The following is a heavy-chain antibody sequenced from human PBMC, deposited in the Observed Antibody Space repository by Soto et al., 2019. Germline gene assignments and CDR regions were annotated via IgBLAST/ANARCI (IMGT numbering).Heavy chain of an antibody. CDR2: IYSSENT. J-gene: IGHJ6*02. CDR3: ARLHGYCISSSCHGHYAMDV. D-gene: IGHD2-2*01. Sequence: PSETLSLTCTVSGGSVSSSSYSWGWIRQSPGKGLEWIGTIYSSENTYYNPSLLSRVTISVDTSKNEFSLKLSSVTAADTAVYYCARLHGYCISSSCHGHYAMDVWGQGTTVTVS. CDR1: GGSVSSSSYS. V-gene: IGHV4-39*01.